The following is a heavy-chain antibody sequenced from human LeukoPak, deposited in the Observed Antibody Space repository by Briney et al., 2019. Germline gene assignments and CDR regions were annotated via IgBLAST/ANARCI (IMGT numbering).Heavy chain of an antibody. CDR1: GYTFTGYY. CDR2: INPNSGGT. Sequence: GASVKVSCKASGYTFTGYYMHWVRQAPGQGLEWMGWINPNSGGTNYAQKFQGWVTMTRDTSISTAYMELSRLRSDDTAVYYCARAESNWGSLNRFDPWGQGTLVTVSS. J-gene: IGHJ5*02. CDR3: ARAESNWGSLNRFDP. V-gene: IGHV1-2*04. D-gene: IGHD7-27*01.